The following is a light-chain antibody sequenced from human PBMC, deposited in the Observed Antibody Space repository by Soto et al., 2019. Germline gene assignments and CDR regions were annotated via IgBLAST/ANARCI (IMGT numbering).Light chain of an antibody. Sequence: QSALTQPRSVSGSPGQSVTISYTGTSSDVGTYHYVSWYQQHPGKAPKVMIYDVSERPSGVPERFSGSKSGNTASLTISGLQAEDEADYYCCSYAGSPRYVFGTGTKLTVL. CDR2: DVS. J-gene: IGLJ1*01. CDR3: CSYAGSPRYV. CDR1: SSDVGTYHY. V-gene: IGLV2-11*01.